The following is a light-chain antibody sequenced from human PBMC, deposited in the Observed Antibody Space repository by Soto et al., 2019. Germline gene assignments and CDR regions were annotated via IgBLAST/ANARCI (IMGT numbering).Light chain of an antibody. Sequence: IVMTQSPLSLPVTPGEPASISCRSSQSLLQSNGNNYLDWYLQKPGQSPQLLVYLGSNRASGVPDRFSGSGSGTDFTLKLSTVEAEDVGVYYCMQALQTPYTFGQGTKLEIK. CDR2: LGS. CDR1: QSLLQSNGNNY. J-gene: IGKJ2*01. CDR3: MQALQTPYT. V-gene: IGKV2-28*01.